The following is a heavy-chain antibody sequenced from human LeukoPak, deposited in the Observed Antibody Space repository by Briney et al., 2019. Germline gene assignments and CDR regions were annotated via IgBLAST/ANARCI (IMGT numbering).Heavy chain of an antibody. CDR1: RGPITSGAYY. J-gene: IGHJ6*03. CDR3: AREGKITMVRGVIRYYYMDV. Sequence: SETLSLTCTVSRGPITSGAYYWSWIRQPAGKGLEWIGRIFTSGSTKYNPSLKSRVTISVDTSKNQFSLKLSSVTAADTAVYYCAREGKITMVRGVIRYYYMDVWGKGTTVTISS. D-gene: IGHD3-10*01. V-gene: IGHV4-61*02. CDR2: IFTSGST.